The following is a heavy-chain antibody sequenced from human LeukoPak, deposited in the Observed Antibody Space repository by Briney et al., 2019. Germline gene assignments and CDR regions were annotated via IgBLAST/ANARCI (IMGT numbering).Heavy chain of an antibody. V-gene: IGHV1-46*01. J-gene: IGHJ4*02. D-gene: IGHD3-22*01. CDR1: GYTFTSYY. CDR2: INPSGGST. Sequence: EASVKVSCKASGYTFTSYYMHRVRQAPGQGLEWMGIINPSGGSTSYAQKFQGRVTMTRDTSTSTVYMELSSLRSEDTAVYYCARLSPSGFFDYWGQGTLVTVSS. CDR3: ARLSPSGFFDY.